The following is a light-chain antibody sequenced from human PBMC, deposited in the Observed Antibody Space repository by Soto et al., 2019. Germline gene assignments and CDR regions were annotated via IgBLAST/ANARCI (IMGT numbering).Light chain of an antibody. CDR1: SSNIGAGYG. CDR3: QSYDSRLRGSV. V-gene: IGLV1-40*01. Sequence: QSVLTQPPSVSGALGQRVTISCTGSSSNIGAGYGVHWYQQLPGAAPKVVIYGNNNRPAGVPDRFSGSKSGTSASLAITGLQADDEADYFCQSYDSRLRGSVFGGGTKLTVL. CDR2: GNN. J-gene: IGLJ2*01.